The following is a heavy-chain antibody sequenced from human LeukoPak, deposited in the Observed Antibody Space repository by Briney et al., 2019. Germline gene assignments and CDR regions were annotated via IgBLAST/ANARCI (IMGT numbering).Heavy chain of an antibody. D-gene: IGHD3-10*01. J-gene: IGHJ4*02. CDR2: IEYYGSEK. CDR3: ARARGADY. CDR1: GFTLSHYA. Sequence: GGSLRLSCAASGFTLSHYAIHWVRQAPGKGLEWVANIEYYGSEKYYVDSVKGRFTISRDNAKNSVYLQMNSLRAEDTAVYYCARARGADYWGQGTLVTVSS. V-gene: IGHV3-7*04.